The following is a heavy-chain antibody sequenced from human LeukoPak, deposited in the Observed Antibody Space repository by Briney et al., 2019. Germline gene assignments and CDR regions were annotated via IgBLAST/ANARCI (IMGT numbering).Heavy chain of an antibody. Sequence: ASVKVSCKASGYTFTSYGISWVRQAPGQGLEWMGWISAYNGNTNYAQKLQGRVTMNTDTSTSPAYMELRSLRSDDTAVYYCATVRGIVGAQRLDYWGQGTLVTVSS. V-gene: IGHV1-18*01. CDR2: ISAYNGNT. D-gene: IGHD1-26*01. CDR3: ATVRGIVGAQRLDY. J-gene: IGHJ4*02. CDR1: GYTFTSYG.